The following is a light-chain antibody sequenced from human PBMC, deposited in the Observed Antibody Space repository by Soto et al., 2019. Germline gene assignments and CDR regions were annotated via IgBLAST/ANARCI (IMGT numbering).Light chain of an antibody. CDR2: EVS. J-gene: IGLJ1*01. Sequence: QSALAQPPSASGSPGQSVTISCTGTSSDVGGYNYVSWYQQHPGKAPKLMIYEVSKRPSGVSIRFSGSKSGNTASLTISGLQADDEADYYCSSYAHSSIYVFXTGTKVTVL. CDR1: SSDVGGYNY. CDR3: SSYAHSSIYV. V-gene: IGLV2-8*01.